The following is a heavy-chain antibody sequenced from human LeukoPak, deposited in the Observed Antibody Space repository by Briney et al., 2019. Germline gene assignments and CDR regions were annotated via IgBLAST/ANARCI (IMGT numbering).Heavy chain of an antibody. Sequence: SETLSLTCPGSGCSISSYDLGGIRQPPGEGLEGIGYIYYSWSTNYTPSLKSRVTISVDTSKNQFSLKLSSVTAADTAVYYCARGIVVVPAAIEWFDPWGQGTLVTVSS. CDR3: ARGIVVVPAAIEWFDP. CDR2: IYYSWST. CDR1: GCSISSYD. J-gene: IGHJ5*02. D-gene: IGHD2-2*01. V-gene: IGHV4-59*01.